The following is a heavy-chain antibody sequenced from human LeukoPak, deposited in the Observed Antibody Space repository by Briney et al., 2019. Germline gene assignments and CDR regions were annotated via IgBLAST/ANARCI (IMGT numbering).Heavy chain of an antibody. Sequence: GGSLRLSCAASGLTFRTYAMHWVRQAPGKGLEWVAAVSYDGNLQHYADAVKGRFTISRDNSKNTLFLHMNSLRAEDTAVYSCAKGYYGSGSYGWFDYWGQGTLVTVSS. CDR3: AKGYYGSGSYGWFDY. V-gene: IGHV3-30*04. J-gene: IGHJ4*02. CDR2: VSYDGNLQ. CDR1: GLTFRTYA. D-gene: IGHD3-10*01.